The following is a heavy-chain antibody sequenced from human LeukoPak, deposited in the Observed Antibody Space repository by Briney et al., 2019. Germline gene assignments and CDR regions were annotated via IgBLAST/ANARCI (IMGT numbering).Heavy chain of an antibody. CDR2: IYSAGNT. Sequence: PGGSLRLSCAASGFTFSSYSMSWVRQAPGKGLEWVSVIYSAGNTYYADSVKGRFTISRHNSENTLYLHMNSLRVEDTAVYFCARGGTPGYSSGRIDYWGQGTLVTVSS. V-gene: IGHV3-53*04. D-gene: IGHD6-19*01. CDR1: GFTFSSYS. CDR3: ARGGTPGYSSGRIDY. J-gene: IGHJ4*02.